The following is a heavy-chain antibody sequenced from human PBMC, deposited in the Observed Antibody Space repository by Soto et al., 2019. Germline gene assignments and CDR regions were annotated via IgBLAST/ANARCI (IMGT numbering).Heavy chain of an antibody. D-gene: IGHD2-8*01. CDR3: ARDTNGLHY. V-gene: IGHV3-74*01. CDR2: ISTDGSTT. J-gene: IGHJ4*02. CDR1: GLIFSNYN. Sequence: GVLRLSCVASGLIFSNYNMHWVRQPPGKGLVWLSRISTDGSTTDYADSVKGRFTVSRDNAKNTLYLQINSLRAEDTAVYYCARDTNGLHYWGQGTLVTVSS.